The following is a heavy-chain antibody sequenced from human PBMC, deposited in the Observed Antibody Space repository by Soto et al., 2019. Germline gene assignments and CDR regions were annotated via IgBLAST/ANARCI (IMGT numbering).Heavy chain of an antibody. V-gene: IGHV3-11*05. CDR1: GFTFSDYY. Sequence: QVQLVEPGGGLVKPGGSLRLSCAASGFTFSDYYMSWIRQAPGKGLEWVSYISSSSSYTNYVDSVKGRFTISRDNATNSLYLQINNMRAVDAAVYYCASRTRWIQLGCFQHWGQGTLVTVSS. J-gene: IGHJ1*01. CDR2: ISSSSSYT. D-gene: IGHD5-18*01. CDR3: ASRTRWIQLGCFQH.